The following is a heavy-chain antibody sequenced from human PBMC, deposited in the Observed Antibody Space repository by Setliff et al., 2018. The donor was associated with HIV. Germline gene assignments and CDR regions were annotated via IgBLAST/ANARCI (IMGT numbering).Heavy chain of an antibody. CDR1: GGSFSDYY. V-gene: IGHV4-34*01. CDR2: INLGGST. CDR3: ARYSSDHDAFDI. Sequence: PSETLSLTCAVYGGSFSDYYWSWIRQSPGRGLEWIGEINLGGSTIYNPSLKSRVTISVDTSKNQSSLKLYSVTAADTALYYCARYSSDHDAFDIWGQGTRVTVSS. D-gene: IGHD6-19*01. J-gene: IGHJ3*02.